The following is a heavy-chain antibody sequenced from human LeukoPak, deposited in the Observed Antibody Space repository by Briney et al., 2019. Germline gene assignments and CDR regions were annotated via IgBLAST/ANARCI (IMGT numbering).Heavy chain of an antibody. D-gene: IGHD6-19*01. CDR3: ARDTSAWRYGMDV. CDR1: GFPLSSHW. V-gene: IGHV3-7*01. Sequence: PGGPLRLSFEASGFPLSSHWRSWVRQAPGKGLEWVAIIKQDGSEKDYVDSVTGRFTISRDNAKNSLYLQMNSLRDEDTAVYYCARDTSAWRYGMDVWGQGTTVTVSS. CDR2: IKQDGSEK. J-gene: IGHJ6*02.